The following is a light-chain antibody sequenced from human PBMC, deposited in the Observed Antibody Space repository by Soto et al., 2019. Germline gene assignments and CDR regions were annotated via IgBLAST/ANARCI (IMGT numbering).Light chain of an antibody. Sequence: QSALTQPRSVSGSPGQSVTISCTGTSSDVGRYNYVSWYQRHPGKAPKVMIFDVSKRPSGVPDRFSGSKSGNTASLTIPGLQPEDEAQYYCCSYAGSPVFGGGTQLTVL. CDR2: DVS. CDR3: CSYAGSPV. J-gene: IGLJ3*02. V-gene: IGLV2-11*01. CDR1: SSDVGRYNY.